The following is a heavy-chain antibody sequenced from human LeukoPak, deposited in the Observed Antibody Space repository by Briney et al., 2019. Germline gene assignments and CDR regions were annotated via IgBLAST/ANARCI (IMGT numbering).Heavy chain of an antibody. Sequence: PGGSLRLSCAASGFTFSSYAMSWVRQAPGKGLEWVSAISGSGGSTYYADSVKGRFTISRDNSKNTLYLQMNSLRAEDTAVYYCAKDLQIAVADDYYYGMDVWGQGTTVTVSS. J-gene: IGHJ6*02. D-gene: IGHD6-19*01. CDR2: ISGSGGST. V-gene: IGHV3-23*01. CDR1: GFTFSSYA. CDR3: AKDLQIAVADDYYYGMDV.